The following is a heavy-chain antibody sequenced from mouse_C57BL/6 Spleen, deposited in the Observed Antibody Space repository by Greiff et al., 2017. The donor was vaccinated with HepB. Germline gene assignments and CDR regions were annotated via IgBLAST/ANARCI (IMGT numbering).Heavy chain of an antibody. CDR1: GYTFTDYN. V-gene: IGHV1-18*01. CDR2: INPNNGGT. J-gene: IGHJ2*01. CDR3: ARRVTGLYYFDY. Sequence: VQLKQSGPELVKPGASVKIPCKASGYTFTDYNMDWVKQSHGKSLEWIGDINPNNGGTIYNQKFKGKATLTVDKSSSTAYMELRSLTSEDTAVYYCARRVTGLYYFDYWGQGTTLTVSS. D-gene: IGHD4-1*01.